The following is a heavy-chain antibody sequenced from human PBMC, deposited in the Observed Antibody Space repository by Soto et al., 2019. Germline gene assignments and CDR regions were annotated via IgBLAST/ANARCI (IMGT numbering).Heavy chain of an antibody. V-gene: IGHV5-51*01. J-gene: IGHJ6*02. Sequence: PGESLKISCKGSGYSFTSYWIGWVRQMPGKGLEWMGIIYPGDSDTRYSPSFQGQVTISADKSISTAYLQWSSLKASDTAMYYCARQPSRGLLFYFYGMDAWGQGTTVTVSS. D-gene: IGHD3-22*01. CDR2: IYPGDSDT. CDR1: GYSFTSYW. CDR3: ARQPSRGLLFYFYGMDA.